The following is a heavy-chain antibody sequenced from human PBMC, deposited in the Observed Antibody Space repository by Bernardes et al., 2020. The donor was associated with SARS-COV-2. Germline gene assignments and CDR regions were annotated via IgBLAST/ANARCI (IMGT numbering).Heavy chain of an antibody. CDR3: AIRKLPFDY. CDR1: GFTFSDYH. Sequence: GGSLRLSCAGSGFTFSDYHMNWIRQAPGKGLEWISYISSGGGVISYADSVKGRFTISRDTAKNSVFLQMNRLRAEDTALYYCAIRKLPFDYWGQGILVTVSS. CDR2: ISSGGGVI. J-gene: IGHJ4*02. V-gene: IGHV3-11*01.